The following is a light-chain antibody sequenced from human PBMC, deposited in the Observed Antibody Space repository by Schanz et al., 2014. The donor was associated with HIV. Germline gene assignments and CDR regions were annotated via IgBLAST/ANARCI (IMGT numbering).Light chain of an antibody. Sequence: EIVLTQSPATLSLSPGERATLSCRASQSVSDNYLAWYQQRPGQAPRLLIYDASSRATGIPDRFSGSGSGTDFTLTIIRLEPDDFAVYYCHHYGDSRGTFGGGTKVEIK. CDR1: QSVSDNY. V-gene: IGKV3-20*01. CDR3: HHYGDSRGT. J-gene: IGKJ4*02. CDR2: DAS.